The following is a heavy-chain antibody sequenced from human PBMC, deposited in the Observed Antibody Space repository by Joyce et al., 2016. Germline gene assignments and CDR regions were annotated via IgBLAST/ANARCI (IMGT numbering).Heavy chain of an antibody. CDR3: ARGGISYYYAMDV. CDR2: ISATSYYI. D-gene: IGHD3-16*01. J-gene: IGHJ6*02. V-gene: IGHV3-21*01. Sequence: QLVESGGDVVKAGGSLRLSCEASGSTFSSSRMGWFRQAPGKGREWVAAISATSYYIFHAETVRGRFTVSRDNAKKTLYLQMNSLRAEDSAVFYCARGGISYYYAMDVWGQGTTVTVSS. CDR1: GSTFSSSR.